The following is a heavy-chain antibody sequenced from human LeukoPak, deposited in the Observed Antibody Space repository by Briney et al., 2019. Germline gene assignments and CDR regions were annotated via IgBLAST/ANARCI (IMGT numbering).Heavy chain of an antibody. CDR1: XXTFSSYX. Sequence: GGXLRLSCXXSXXTFSSYXXHWVRQAPGKGLEWVAVISYDGSNKYYADSVKGRFTISRDNSKNTLYLQMNSLRAEDTAVYYCARAFGGDSSSDYWGQGTLVTVSS. CDR2: ISYDGSNK. CDR3: ARAFGGDSSSDY. J-gene: IGHJ4*02. D-gene: IGHD6-6*01. V-gene: IGHV3-30*01.